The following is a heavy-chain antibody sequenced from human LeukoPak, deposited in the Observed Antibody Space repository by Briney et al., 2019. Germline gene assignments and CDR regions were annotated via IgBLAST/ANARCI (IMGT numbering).Heavy chain of an antibody. D-gene: IGHD1-26*01. CDR1: GGSISSYS. Sequence: SETLSLTCTVSGGSISSYSWSWIRQPPGKGLEWIGYIYHSGSTYYNPSLKSRVTISVDRSKNQFSLKLSSVTAADTAVYYCARGELYFDYWGQGTLVTVSS. CDR2: IYHSGST. J-gene: IGHJ4*02. V-gene: IGHV4-30-2*01. CDR3: ARGELYFDY.